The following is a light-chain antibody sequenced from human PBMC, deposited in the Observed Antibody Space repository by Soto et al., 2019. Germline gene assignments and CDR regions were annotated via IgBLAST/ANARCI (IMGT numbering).Light chain of an antibody. CDR1: KLGDKY. Sequence: YELTQPPSVSVSPGQTASITCSGDKLGDKYACWYQQKPGQSPVLVIYQDSKRPSGIPERFSGSNSGNTATLTISGTQAMDEADYYCQAWDSSSVVFGGGTKLTVL. CDR3: QAWDSSSVV. V-gene: IGLV3-1*01. CDR2: QDS. J-gene: IGLJ2*01.